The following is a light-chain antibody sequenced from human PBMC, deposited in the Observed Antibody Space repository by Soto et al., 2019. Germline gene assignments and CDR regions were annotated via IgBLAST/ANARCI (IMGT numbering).Light chain of an antibody. CDR2: AAS. CDR1: KSISSY. Sequence: ENITCLASKSISSYLTWYQQKPGKAPKLLIYAASSLQSGVPSRFSGSGSGTDFTFTISRHTTDVFAIYICEQQIIRSAAFGYGTKVDIK. CDR3: EQQIIRSAA. V-gene: IGKV1-39*01. J-gene: IGKJ1*01.